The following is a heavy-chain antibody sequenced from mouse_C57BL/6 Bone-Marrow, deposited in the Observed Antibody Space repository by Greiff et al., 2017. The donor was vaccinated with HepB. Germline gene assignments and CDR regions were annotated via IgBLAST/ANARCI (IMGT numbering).Heavy chain of an antibody. D-gene: IGHD2-1*01. CDR2: INPSTGGT. J-gene: IGHJ2*01. CDR1: GYSFTGYY. CDR3: ARSYGNYYPDY. V-gene: IGHV1-42*01. Sequence: EVQLQQSGPELVKPGASVKISCKASGYSFTGYYMNWVKQSPEKSLEWIGEINPSTGGTTYNQKFKAKATLTVDKSSSTAYMQLKSLTSEDSAVYYCARSYGNYYPDYWGQGTTLTVSS.